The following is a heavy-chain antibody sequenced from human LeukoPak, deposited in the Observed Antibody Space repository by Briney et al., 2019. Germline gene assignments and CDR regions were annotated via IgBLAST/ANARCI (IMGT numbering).Heavy chain of an antibody. D-gene: IGHD3-16*01. CDR3: ARVFLSDFGNYYYYYMDV. Sequence: GGSLRLSCAASGFTFNSYSMNWVRQAPGKGLEWVSYISSSTSIIYYADSVKGRFTISRDNAKNSLYLQMNSLRAEDTAVYYCARVFLSDFGNYYYYYMDVWGKGTTVTVSS. J-gene: IGHJ6*03. CDR2: ISSSTSII. V-gene: IGHV3-48*01. CDR1: GFTFNSYS.